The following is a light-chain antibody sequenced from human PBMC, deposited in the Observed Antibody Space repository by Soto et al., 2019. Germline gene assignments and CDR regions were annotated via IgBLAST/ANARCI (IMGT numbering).Light chain of an antibody. V-gene: IGKV3-20*01. CDR3: HHYGYGADT. J-gene: IGKJ2*01. CDR1: ESVRNNS. Sequence: LTXSPGTLSLSXXXXXXLSCRASESVRNNSLAWYQQHPGQAPRLLIFGASSRATGIPDRFTGTGSGADFSLTISRLEPDDSAVYFCHHYGYGADTFGQGTKLEIK. CDR2: GAS.